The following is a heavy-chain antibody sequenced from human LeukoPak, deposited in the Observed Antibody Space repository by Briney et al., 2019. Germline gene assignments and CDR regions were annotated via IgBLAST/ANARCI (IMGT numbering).Heavy chain of an antibody. V-gene: IGHV5-51*01. CDR1: GYTFTSYW. D-gene: IGHD5-12*01. CDR2: IFPSDSDT. CDR3: ARSGVSGYGWDY. Sequence: GESLKNSCKASGYTFTSYWIGWVRQMPGKGLEWMGIIFPSDSDTRYSPSFQGQVTISADKSISTAYLQWSSLKASDTAMFYCARSGVSGYGWDYWGQGTLVTVSS. J-gene: IGHJ4*02.